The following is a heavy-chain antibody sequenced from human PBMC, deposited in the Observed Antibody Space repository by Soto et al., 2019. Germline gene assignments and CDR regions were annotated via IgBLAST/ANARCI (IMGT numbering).Heavy chain of an antibody. CDR2: IYYSGST. J-gene: IGHJ4*02. V-gene: IGHV4-31*03. CDR3: ARAVDTAMAHDY. Sequence: PSETLSLTCTVSGGSISSGGYYWSWIRQHPGKGLEWIGYIYYSGSTYYNPSLKSRVTISVDTSKNQFSLKLSSVTAADTAMYYCARAVDTAMAHDYWGQGTLVTVSS. D-gene: IGHD5-18*01. CDR1: GGSISSGGYY.